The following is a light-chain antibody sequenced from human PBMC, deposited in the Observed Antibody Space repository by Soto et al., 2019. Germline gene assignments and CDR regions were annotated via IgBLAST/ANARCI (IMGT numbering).Light chain of an antibody. CDR3: SSDTTSNTLV. CDR2: DVS. V-gene: IGLV2-14*01. CDR1: SSDVGGYNY. Sequence: QSALTQPASVSGSPGQSITISCTGTSSDVGGYNYVSWYQQHPGKVPKLMIYDVSSRPSGVCTRFSGSKSGNTASLTISGRQAEDEAEYYCSSDTTSNTLVFGGGTKLTVL. J-gene: IGLJ2*01.